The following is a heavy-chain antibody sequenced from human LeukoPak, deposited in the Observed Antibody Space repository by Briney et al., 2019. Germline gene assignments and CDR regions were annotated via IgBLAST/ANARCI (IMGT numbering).Heavy chain of an antibody. J-gene: IGHJ4*02. CDR1: GFTFSSYA. V-gene: IGHV3-23*01. Sequence: AGGSLRVSCAASGFTFSSYAMSWVRRAPGKGLEWVSAISGSGVSTYYADSVKGRFTISRDDSQNTLALQMNSLRAEDTAVYYCAKKSGNLYYFDYWGQGTQVTVSS. D-gene: IGHD1-14*01. CDR2: ISGSGVST. CDR3: AKKSGNLYYFDY.